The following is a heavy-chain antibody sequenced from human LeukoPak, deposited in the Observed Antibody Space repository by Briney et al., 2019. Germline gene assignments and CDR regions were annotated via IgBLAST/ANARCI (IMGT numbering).Heavy chain of an antibody. CDR2: IHNSGST. J-gene: IGHJ4*02. CDR3: ARLVEYQPYYFDY. V-gene: IGHV4-4*08. D-gene: IGHD2-2*01. Sequence: SETLSLTCTVSGGSISNYYWNWIRQPPVKGLEWIGYIHNSGSTKYNPSLKSRVTMSMDTSRNQFSLRLTSVTATDTALYFCARLVEYQPYYFDYWGQGTLVTVSS. CDR1: GGSISNYY.